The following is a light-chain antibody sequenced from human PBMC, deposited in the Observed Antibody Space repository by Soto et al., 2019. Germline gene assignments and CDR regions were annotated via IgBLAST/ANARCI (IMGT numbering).Light chain of an antibody. V-gene: IGKV3-20*01. Sequence: ETVSTQSAGILSGLRHPRPPGPSAASQSLNFNFLGWYQKKSGQAPRLLIYAASTRATGIPDRFSGSGSGIDFTLTISRLEPEDSAVYYCQQYGVSPTFGGGAKVDIK. CDR1: QSLNFNF. CDR2: AAS. J-gene: IGKJ4*01. CDR3: QQYGVSPT.